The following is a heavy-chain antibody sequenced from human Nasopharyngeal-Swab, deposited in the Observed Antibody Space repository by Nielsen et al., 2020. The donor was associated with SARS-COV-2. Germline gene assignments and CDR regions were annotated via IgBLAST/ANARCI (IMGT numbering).Heavy chain of an antibody. CDR3: ARDPPFSGWTLES. V-gene: IGHV3-33*01. Sequence: LKIYWAASGVSFRDAARHWVSQAPGKGREWVADIWYDGSEKYYVDSVKGRFTISRDNSKNTLYLQMNSLRAEDTAVYYCARDPPFSGWTLESWGQGTLVTVSS. J-gene: IGHJ4*02. CDR1: GVSFRDAA. D-gene: IGHD6-25*01. CDR2: IWYDGSEK.